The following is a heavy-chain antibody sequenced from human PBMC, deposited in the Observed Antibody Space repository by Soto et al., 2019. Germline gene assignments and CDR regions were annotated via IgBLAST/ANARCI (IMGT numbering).Heavy chain of an antibody. V-gene: IGHV3-21*01. CDR2: ISSSSSYI. J-gene: IGHJ6*03. Sequence: GGSIRLSCAASGVTFSSYSMNGVRQAPGKGLEWVSSISSSSSYIYYADSVKGRFTISRDNAKNSLYLQMNSLRAEDTAVYYCARDDITIFGVVITPMDVWGKGTTVPVSS. CDR3: ARDDITIFGVVITPMDV. CDR1: GVTFSSYS. D-gene: IGHD3-3*01.